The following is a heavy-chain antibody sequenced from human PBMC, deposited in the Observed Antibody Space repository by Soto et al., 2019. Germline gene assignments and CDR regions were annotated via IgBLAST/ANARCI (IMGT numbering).Heavy chain of an antibody. Sequence: PGGSLRLSCAVSGFTFNDYAMSWVRQAPGKGLEWVSTISGGLGSAHYAASVKGRFTISRDNSKNTLYLQMNSLRAEDTAVYYCAKDAPTITMIVVVITTPGPGGMDVWGQGTTVTVSS. CDR3: AKDAPTITMIVVVITTPGPGGMDV. V-gene: IGHV3-23*01. J-gene: IGHJ6*02. CDR2: ISGGLGSA. CDR1: GFTFNDYA. D-gene: IGHD3-22*01.